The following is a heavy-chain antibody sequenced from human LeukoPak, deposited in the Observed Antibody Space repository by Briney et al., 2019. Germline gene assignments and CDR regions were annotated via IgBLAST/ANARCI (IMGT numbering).Heavy chain of an antibody. CDR1: GFTVSSNY. J-gene: IGHJ1*01. D-gene: IGHD2-15*01. V-gene: IGHV3-53*01. CDR3: ARSYCSGGSCFPTYFQH. Sequence: GGSLRLSCAASGFTVSSNYMSWVRQAPGKGLEWVSVIYSGGNTYYEDSVKGRFTISRDNSKNMLYLQMNSLRAEDTAVYYCARSYCSGGSCFPTYFQHWGQGTLVTVSS. CDR2: IYSGGNT.